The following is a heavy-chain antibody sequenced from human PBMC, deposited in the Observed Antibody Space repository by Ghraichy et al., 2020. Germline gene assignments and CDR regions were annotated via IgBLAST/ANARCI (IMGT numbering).Heavy chain of an antibody. CDR2: IYYSGST. J-gene: IGHJ5*02. D-gene: IGHD3-22*01. V-gene: IGHV4-59*01. Sequence: SQTLSLTCTVSGGSISSYYWSWIRQPPGKGLEWIGYIYYSGSTNYNPSLKSRVTISVDTSKNQFSLKLSSVTAADTAVYYCAREESSGYHTWGQGTLVTVSS. CDR1: GGSISSYY. CDR3: AREESSGYHT.